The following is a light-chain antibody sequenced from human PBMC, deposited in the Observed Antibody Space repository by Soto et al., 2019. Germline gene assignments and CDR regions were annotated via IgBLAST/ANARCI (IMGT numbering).Light chain of an antibody. CDR2: DVS. CDR1: SSDVGGYNY. J-gene: IGLJ1*01. CDR3: SSYSTRSTHV. V-gene: IGLV2-14*03. Sequence: QSALTQPASVSRSPGQSITISCTVTSSDVGGYNYVSWYQQHPGKAPKLMIYDVSNRPSGVSNRFSGFKSGNTASLTISGLHAEDEADYYCSSYSTRSTHVFGPGTKVTVL.